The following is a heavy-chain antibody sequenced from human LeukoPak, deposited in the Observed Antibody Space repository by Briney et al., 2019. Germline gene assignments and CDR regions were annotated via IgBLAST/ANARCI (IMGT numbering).Heavy chain of an antibody. Sequence: GGSLRLSCAASGFTLSSYWMSWVRQAPGKGLEWVANIKQDGSEKYYVDSVKGRFTISRDNAKNSLYLQMNSLRAEDTAVYYCARDVYDFWSGYHYYYYYYMDVWGKGTTVTVSS. V-gene: IGHV3-7*01. D-gene: IGHD3-3*01. CDR3: ARDVYDFWSGYHYYYYYYMDV. J-gene: IGHJ6*03. CDR1: GFTLSSYW. CDR2: IKQDGSEK.